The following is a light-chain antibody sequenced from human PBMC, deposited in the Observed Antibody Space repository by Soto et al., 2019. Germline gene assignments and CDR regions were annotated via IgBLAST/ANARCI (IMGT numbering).Light chain of an antibody. CDR1: QDIRID. CDR3: LQNYNYPWT. J-gene: IGKJ1*01. Sequence: AIQMTQFPSSLSASVRDRVTVTCRASQDIRIDLGWYQQKPGKAPKLLIYAASSLQSGVPSRFSGSGSGTQFTLTISSLQPEDVATYYCLQNYNYPWTFGQGTKVEIK. CDR2: AAS. V-gene: IGKV1-6*01.